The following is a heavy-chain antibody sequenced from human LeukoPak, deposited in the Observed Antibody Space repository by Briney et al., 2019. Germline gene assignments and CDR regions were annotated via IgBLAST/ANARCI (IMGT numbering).Heavy chain of an antibody. V-gene: IGHV4-4*02. CDR3: ARVGWELQDYFDY. D-gene: IGHD1-26*01. Sequence: PSGTLSLTCAVSGGSIGSRNWWSWVRQPPGKGLQWIGEIYQSGGSIYNPSLRSRVTMSVDKSKNQFSLKLSSVTAADTAVYYCARVGWELQDYFDYWGQGTLVTVSS. CDR1: GGSIGSRNW. J-gene: IGHJ4*02. CDR2: IYQSGGS.